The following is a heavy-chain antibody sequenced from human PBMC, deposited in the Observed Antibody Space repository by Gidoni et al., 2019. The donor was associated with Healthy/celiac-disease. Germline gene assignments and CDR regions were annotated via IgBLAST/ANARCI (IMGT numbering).Heavy chain of an antibody. CDR3: ARDYRDGYNSVLDY. D-gene: IGHD5-12*01. CDR2: IKQDGSEK. V-gene: IGHV3-7*01. J-gene: IGHJ4*02. CDR1: GFTFSSYW. Sequence: EVQLVESGGGLVQPGGSLRLSCAASGFTFSSYWMSWVRQAPGKGLEWVANIKQDGSEKYYVDSVKGRFTISRDNAKNSLYLQMNSLRAEDTAVYYCARDYRDGYNSVLDYWGQGTLVTVSS.